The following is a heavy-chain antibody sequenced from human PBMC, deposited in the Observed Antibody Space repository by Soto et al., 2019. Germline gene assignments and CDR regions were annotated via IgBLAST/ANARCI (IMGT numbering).Heavy chain of an antibody. V-gene: IGHV5-51*01. CDR1: GYSFTSYW. CDR2: IYPGDSDT. CDR3: ARREKYCSSTSCYPVYYYYYGMDV. Sequence: GESLKISCKGSGYSFTSYWIGWVRQMPGKGLEWMGIIYPGDSDTRYSPSFQGQVTISADESISTAYLQWSSLKASDTAMYYCARREKYCSSTSCYPVYYYYYGMDVWGQGTTVTVSS. D-gene: IGHD2-2*01. J-gene: IGHJ6*02.